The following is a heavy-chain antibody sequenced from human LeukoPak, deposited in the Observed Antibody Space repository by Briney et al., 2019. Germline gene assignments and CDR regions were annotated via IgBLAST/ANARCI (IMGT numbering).Heavy chain of an antibody. J-gene: IGHJ5*02. V-gene: IGHV2-5*01. CDR1: GFSLSTSGVG. Sequence: SGPTLVNPTQTLTLTCTFAGFSLSTSGVGVGWIRQPPGKALEWLALIYWNDDKRYSPSLKSRLTITKDTSKNQVVLTMTNMDPVDTATYYCAHRPVVDIVATEDSRFDPWGQGTLVTVSS. CDR3: AHRPVVDIVATEDSRFDP. D-gene: IGHD5-12*01. CDR2: IYWNDDK.